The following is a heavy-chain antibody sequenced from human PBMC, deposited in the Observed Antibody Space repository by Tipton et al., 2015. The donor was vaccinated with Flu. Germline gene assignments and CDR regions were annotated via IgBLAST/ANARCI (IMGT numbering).Heavy chain of an antibody. J-gene: IGHJ5*02. Sequence: TLSLTCTVSGGSITNDYWSWLRQPPGKGLEWIGYIFYSGSTNYNPSLESRVTISLDTSKNQFSLRLTSVTAADTAVYYCARHRVFDPWGQGTLVTVSS. V-gene: IGHV4-59*08. CDR1: GGSITNDY. CDR3: ARHRVFDP. CDR2: IFYSGST.